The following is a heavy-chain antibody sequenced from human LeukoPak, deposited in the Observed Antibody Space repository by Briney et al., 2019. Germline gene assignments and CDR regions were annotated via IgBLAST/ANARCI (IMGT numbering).Heavy chain of an antibody. V-gene: IGHV3-30*04. D-gene: IGHD6-19*01. CDR3: ARGSGWYRDNRFDP. CDR2: ISYDGSNK. CDR1: GFTFSSYA. Sequence: PGRSLRLSCAASGFTFSSYAMHWVRQAPGKGLEWVAVISYDGSNKYYADSVKGRFTISRDNSKNTLYLQMNSLRPEDTAVYYCARGSGWYRDNRFDPWGQGTLVTVSS. J-gene: IGHJ5*02.